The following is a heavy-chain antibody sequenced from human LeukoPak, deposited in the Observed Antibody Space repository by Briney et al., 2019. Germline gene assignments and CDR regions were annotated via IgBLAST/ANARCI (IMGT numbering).Heavy chain of an antibody. D-gene: IGHD3-10*01. CDR1: GYTFTSYY. Sequence: ASVKVSCKASGYTFTSYYMHWVRQAPGQGLEWRGIINPSGGSTSYAQKFQGRVSMSRDTSTSTVYMDLSSLRSEDTAVYYCARALYYFGSGSYSGYYGMDVWGQGTTVTVSS. CDR3: ARALYYFGSGSYSGYYGMDV. CDR2: INPSGGST. V-gene: IGHV1-46*01. J-gene: IGHJ6*02.